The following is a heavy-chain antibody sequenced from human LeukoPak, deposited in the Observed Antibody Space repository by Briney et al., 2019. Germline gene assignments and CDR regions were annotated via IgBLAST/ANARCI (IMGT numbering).Heavy chain of an antibody. V-gene: IGHV3-23*01. D-gene: IGHD1-26*01. J-gene: IGHJ3*02. CDR1: GFTFSKYA. Sequence: GGSLRLSCTASGFTFSKYAMNWVRPAPGKGLERVSVISGSGDRTYYADSVKGRFTISRDNSKNKLYLQMNSLRAEDTAVYFCAKATLLKWEPYDALGIWGQGTMATVSS. CDR3: AKATLLKWEPYDALGI. CDR2: ISGSGDRT.